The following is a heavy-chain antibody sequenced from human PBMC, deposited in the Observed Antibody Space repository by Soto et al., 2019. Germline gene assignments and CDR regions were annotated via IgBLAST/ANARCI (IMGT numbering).Heavy chain of an antibody. D-gene: IGHD1-1*01. J-gene: IGHJ6*03. V-gene: IGHV1-3*01. CDR2: INAGNGNT. CDR1: GYTFTSYA. Sequence: GASVKVSCKASGYTFTSYAMHWARQAPGQRLEWMGRINAGNGNTKYSQKFQGRVTITTDKSTSTAYMELSSLRSEDTAVYYCASDRYNWNPSYYYYYMDVWGKGTTVTVSS. CDR3: ASDRYNWNPSYYYYYMDV.